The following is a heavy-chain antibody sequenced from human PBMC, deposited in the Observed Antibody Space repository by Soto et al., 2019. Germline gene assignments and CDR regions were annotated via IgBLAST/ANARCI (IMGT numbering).Heavy chain of an antibody. CDR3: ASPYNYYDSSGYYSSYYYGMDV. Sequence: QVQLVQSGAEVKKPGSSVKVSCKASGGTFSSYAIIWVRQAPGQGLEWMGGIIPIFGTANYAQKFQGRVTITADESTSTAYMELSSLRSEDTAVYYCASPYNYYDSSGYYSSYYYGMDVWGQGTTVTVSS. J-gene: IGHJ6*02. CDR2: IIPIFGTA. CDR1: GGTFSSYA. V-gene: IGHV1-69*01. D-gene: IGHD3-22*01.